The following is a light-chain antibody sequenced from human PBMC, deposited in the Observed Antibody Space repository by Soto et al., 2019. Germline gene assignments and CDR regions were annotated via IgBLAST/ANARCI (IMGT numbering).Light chain of an antibody. CDR1: QSVSRN. Sequence: EVEMTQSPATLSVSPGERATHSCRASQSVSRNLAWYQQKPGQAPRLLIHGASTRATDIPARFSGSGSGTEFTLTINSLQSEDFAVYYCQQYNNWPPITFGQGTRLELK. V-gene: IGKV3-15*01. CDR3: QQYNNWPPIT. J-gene: IGKJ5*01. CDR2: GAS.